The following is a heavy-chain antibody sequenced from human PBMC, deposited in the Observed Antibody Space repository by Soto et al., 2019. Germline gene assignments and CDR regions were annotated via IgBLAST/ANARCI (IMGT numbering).Heavy chain of an antibody. J-gene: IGHJ3*02. D-gene: IGHD5-12*01. CDR3: AKVLGLDYDAFDI. CDR2: ISWNSGSI. CDR1: GFTFDDYA. V-gene: IGHV3-9*01. Sequence: EVQLVESGGGLVQPGRSLRLSCAASGFTFDDYAMHWVRQAPGKGLEWVSGISWNSGSIGYADSVKGRFTISRDNAKNSLYLQMNSLRAEDTALYYCAKVLGLDYDAFDIWGQGTMVTVSS.